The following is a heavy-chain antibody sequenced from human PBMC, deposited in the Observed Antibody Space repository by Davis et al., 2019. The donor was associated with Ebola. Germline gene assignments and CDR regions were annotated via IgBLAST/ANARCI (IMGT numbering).Heavy chain of an antibody. CDR1: GYTFNTYG. D-gene: IGHD6-13*01. CDR2: ISAYNGNT. CDR3: ARDRGMIAAAGHFDY. V-gene: IGHV1-18*01. Sequence: AASVKVSCKTSGYTFNTYGLSWVRQAPGQGLEWMGWISAYNGNTNYAQKLQGRVTMTTDTSTSTAYMELRSLRSDDTAVYYCARDRGMIAAAGHFDYWGQGTLVTVSS. J-gene: IGHJ4*02.